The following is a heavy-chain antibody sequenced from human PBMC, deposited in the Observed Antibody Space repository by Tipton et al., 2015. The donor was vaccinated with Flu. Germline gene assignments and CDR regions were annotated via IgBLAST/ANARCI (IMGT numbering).Heavy chain of an antibody. J-gene: IGHJ5*01. D-gene: IGHD3-10*01. CDR1: GGSLSSFY. Sequence: TLSLTCTVSGGSLSSFYWTWIRQSAGKGLEWIGRVYSSGTTNFNPSLKSRLTMSLGASKNQFSLTLNSVTAADTAVYYCARGSGSGTFVIFDFWGQGTLVTVSS. CDR2: VYSSGTT. CDR3: ARGSGSGTFVIFDF. V-gene: IGHV4-4*07.